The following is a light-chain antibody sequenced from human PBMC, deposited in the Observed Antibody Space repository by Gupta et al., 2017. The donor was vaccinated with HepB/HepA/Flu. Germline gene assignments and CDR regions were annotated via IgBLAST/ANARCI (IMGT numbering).Light chain of an antibody. CDR2: DDD. CDR1: TSNIGVTT. Sequence: QAVLTQPPSPSGTPAQRVTISCPGSTSNIGVTTVTWYQHHPGAAPTLLIEDDDRRPSGVPDRFSDCKAGSSEYRAISGLQAGEEGGDDGGGWHDRVDARVFGGGTKLPVL. CDR3: GGWHDRVDARV. V-gene: IGLV1-44*01. J-gene: IGLJ3*02.